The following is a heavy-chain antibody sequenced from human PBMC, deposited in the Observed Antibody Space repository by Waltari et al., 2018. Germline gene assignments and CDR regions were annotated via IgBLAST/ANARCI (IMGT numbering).Heavy chain of an antibody. D-gene: IGHD3-16*01. CDR3: ARASGVDY. Sequence: EVQLLESGGGLVQPGGSLRLSCVASGFTFSTYVMNWVRKAPGKGLEWVSSISDAGGIINYADSVKGRFTISRDNSKNTLYLQMNSLRVEDSAVYYCARASGVDYWGQGTLVTISS. V-gene: IGHV3-23*01. J-gene: IGHJ4*02. CDR1: GFTFSTYV. CDR2: ISDAGGII.